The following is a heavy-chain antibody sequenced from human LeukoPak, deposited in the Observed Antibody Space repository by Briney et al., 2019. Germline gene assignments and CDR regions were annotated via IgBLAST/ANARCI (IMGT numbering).Heavy chain of an antibody. J-gene: IGHJ4*02. CDR2: ISSSGSHM. D-gene: IGHD3-16*02. CDR1: GFAFSSYS. CDR3: TRLTFGGVIGFDY. V-gene: IGHV3-21*01. Sequence: GGSLRLSCAASGFAFSSYSMNWVRQAPGKGLEWVSSISSSGSHMYYADSVKGRFTISRDNAKNSLYLQMNSLRAEDTAVYYCTRLTFGGVIGFDYWGQGTLVTVSS.